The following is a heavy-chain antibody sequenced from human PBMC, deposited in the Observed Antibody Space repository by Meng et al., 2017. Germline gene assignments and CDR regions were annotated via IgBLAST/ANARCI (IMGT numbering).Heavy chain of an antibody. J-gene: IGHJ4*02. CDR1: VFSLRASGVV. D-gene: IGHD6-13*01. CDR3: AHCLYSSSCDY. Sequence: HITYNYYGMTLVNSTQTLTLTSTLSVFSLRASGVVVCWIRQPPGKALELLALIYWDDDKRYSPSLKSRLTITKDTSKNQVVLTMTNMDPVDTATYYCAHCLYSSSCDYWGQGTLVTVSS. V-gene: IGHV2-5*02. CDR2: IYWDDDK.